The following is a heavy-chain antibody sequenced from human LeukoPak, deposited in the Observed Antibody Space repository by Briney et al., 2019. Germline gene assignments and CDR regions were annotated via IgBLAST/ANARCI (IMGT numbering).Heavy chain of an antibody. V-gene: IGHV1-18*01. Sequence: GASVKVSCKASGYTFTSYGISWVRQAPGQGLEWMGWISAYNGNTNYAQKLQGRVTMTTDTSTSTAYMELRSLRSDDTAVYYCAREELCVRYCSSTSLKLLRDYWGQGALVTVSS. CDR3: AREELCVRYCSSTSLKLLRDY. CDR2: ISAYNGNT. D-gene: IGHD2-2*01. J-gene: IGHJ4*02. CDR1: GYTFTSYG.